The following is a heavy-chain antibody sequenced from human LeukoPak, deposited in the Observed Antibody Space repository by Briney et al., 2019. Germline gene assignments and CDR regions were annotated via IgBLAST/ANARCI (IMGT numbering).Heavy chain of an antibody. D-gene: IGHD2-2*01. CDR3: ARGSPGQLSSIFDY. V-gene: IGHV1-69*04. CDR1: GGTFSSYA. Sequence: ASVKVSCKASGGTFSSYAISWVRQAPGQGLEWMGRIIPILGIANYAQKFQGRVTITADKSTSTAYMELSSLRSKDTAVYYCARGSPGQLSSIFDYWGQGTLVTVSS. J-gene: IGHJ4*02. CDR2: IIPILGIA.